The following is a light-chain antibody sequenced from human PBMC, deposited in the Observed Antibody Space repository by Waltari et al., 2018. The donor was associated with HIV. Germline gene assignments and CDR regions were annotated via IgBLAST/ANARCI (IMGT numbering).Light chain of an antibody. CDR3: QQYDNLPYS. CDR2: DAS. CDR1: QDISNY. Sequence: DIQMPQSPSSLSASVGHRVTITCPASQDISNYLNWYQQKPGKAPKLLIYDASNLETGVPSRFSGSGSGTDFTFTISSLQPEDIATYYCQQYDNLPYSFGQGTKLEIK. V-gene: IGKV1-33*01. J-gene: IGKJ2*03.